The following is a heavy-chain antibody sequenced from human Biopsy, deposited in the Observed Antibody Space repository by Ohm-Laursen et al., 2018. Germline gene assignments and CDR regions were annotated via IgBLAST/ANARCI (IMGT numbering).Heavy chain of an antibody. J-gene: IGHJ2*01. V-gene: IGHV4-59*08. D-gene: IGHD1-26*01. CDR1: GGSISSYY. CDR2: TYYTGST. Sequence: PGTLSLTWTVSGGSISSYYWSWIRQPPGKGLEWIGYTYYTGSTNYNPSLKSRVTISVDTSMNHLSLRLTSVTAADTAVYYCARHAPSYSGSYWRYFDLWGRGTLVTVSS. CDR3: ARHAPSYSGSYWRYFDL.